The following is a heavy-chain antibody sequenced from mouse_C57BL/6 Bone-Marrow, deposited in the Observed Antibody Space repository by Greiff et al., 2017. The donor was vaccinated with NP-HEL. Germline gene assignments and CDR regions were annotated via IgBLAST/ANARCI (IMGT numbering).Heavy chain of an antibody. CDR3: ARSTMITTGYFDV. CDR2: MWSGGST. Sequence: VQGVESGPGLVQPSQSLSITCTVSGFSLTSYGVHWVRQSPGKGLEWLGVMWSGGSTDYNAAFISRLSISKDNSKSQVFFKMNSLQADDTDIYYCARSTMITTGYFDVWGTGTTVTVSS. V-gene: IGHV2-2*01. D-gene: IGHD2-4*01. J-gene: IGHJ1*03. CDR1: GFSLTSYG.